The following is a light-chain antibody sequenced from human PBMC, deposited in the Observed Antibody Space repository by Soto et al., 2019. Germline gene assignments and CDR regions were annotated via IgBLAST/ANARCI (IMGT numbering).Light chain of an antibody. CDR3: QQYYSSFIT. CDR2: WAS. J-gene: IGKJ5*01. Sequence: DIVMTQSPDSLAVSLGERATINCKSSQSVFYSSTNNNYLAWYQQKPGQPPKLLIYWASTRESGVPDRFSGSGSGTDFTLTISSLQAKDVAVYYCQQYYSSFITFGQGTRLEIK. CDR1: QSVFYSSTNNNY. V-gene: IGKV4-1*01.